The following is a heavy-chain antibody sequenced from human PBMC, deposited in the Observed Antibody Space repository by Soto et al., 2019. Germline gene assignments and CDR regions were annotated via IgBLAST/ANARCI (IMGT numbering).Heavy chain of an antibody. Sequence: PGGSLRLSCAASGFIFKMYWMHWVRQSPGKGLVWISRIYNDGTYSDYADSVRGRFTISRDNVNDTLYLQMNNLRAEDSGLYYCTRGPRPISTGTGAYWGPRTQATQSS. CDR1: GFIFKMYW. D-gene: IGHD3-10*01. CDR3: TRGPRPISTGTGAY. CDR2: IYNDGTYS. J-gene: IGHJ4*02. V-gene: IGHV3-74*01.